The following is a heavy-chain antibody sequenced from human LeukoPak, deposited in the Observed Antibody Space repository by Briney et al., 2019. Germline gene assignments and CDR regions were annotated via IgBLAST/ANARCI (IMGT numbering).Heavy chain of an antibody. CDR1: GGSISSGGYY. Sequence: SETLSLTCTVSGGSISSGGYYWSWIRQHPGKGLEWIGYIYYSGSTYYNPSLNSRVTITVDTSKNQFSLKLSSVTAADTAVYYCARVRDDILTGYPRDYYFDYWGQGTLVTVSS. CDR2: IYYSGST. CDR3: ARVRDDILTGYPRDYYFDY. V-gene: IGHV4-31*03. J-gene: IGHJ4*02. D-gene: IGHD3-9*01.